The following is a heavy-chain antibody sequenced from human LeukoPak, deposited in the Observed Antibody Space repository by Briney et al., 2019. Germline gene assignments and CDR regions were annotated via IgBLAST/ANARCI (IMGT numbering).Heavy chain of an antibody. CDR1: GFTFSSYS. Sequence: GGSLRLSCAASGFTFSSYSMNWVRQAPGKGLEWVSSISSSSSYIYYADSVKGRFTISRDNAKDSLYLQMNSLRAEDTAVYYCARLASYGSGSYYNQYYFDYWGQGTLVTVSS. V-gene: IGHV3-21*01. CDR2: ISSSSSYI. D-gene: IGHD3-10*01. CDR3: ARLASYGSGSYYNQYYFDY. J-gene: IGHJ4*02.